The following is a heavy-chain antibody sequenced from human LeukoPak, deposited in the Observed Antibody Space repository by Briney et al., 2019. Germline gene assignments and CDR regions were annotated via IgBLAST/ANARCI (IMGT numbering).Heavy chain of an antibody. J-gene: IGHJ4*02. D-gene: IGHD2-2*01. CDR1: GFTLSTYE. Sequence: GGSLRLSCEASGFTLSTYEMNWVRQAPGKGLEWVSHISSSGSTIYYADSVKGRFTISRDNAKNSLYLQMNSLRAEDTAVYYCARRYCCSTSCLFDYWGQGTLVTVSS. CDR2: ISSSGSTI. CDR3: ARRYCCSTSCLFDY. V-gene: IGHV3-48*03.